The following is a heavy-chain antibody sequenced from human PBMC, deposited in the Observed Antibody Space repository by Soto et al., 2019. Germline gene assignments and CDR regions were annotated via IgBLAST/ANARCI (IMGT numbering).Heavy chain of an antibody. Sequence: LRLSCAASVFTFSAYYMSWIRQAPGKGLEWVSYISDSGSLTHYGDSVKGRFTISRDNAKASLYLQMDSLRAEDTAIYYCARALVLGVGALSQWGQGTLVTVSS. J-gene: IGHJ4*02. CDR2: ISDSGSLT. V-gene: IGHV3-11*01. CDR1: VFTFSAYY. D-gene: IGHD1-26*01. CDR3: ARALVLGVGALSQ.